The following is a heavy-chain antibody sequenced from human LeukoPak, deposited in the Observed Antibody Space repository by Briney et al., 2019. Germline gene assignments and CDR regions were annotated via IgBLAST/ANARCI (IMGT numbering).Heavy chain of an antibody. CDR3: ARISTAVAGVDY. Sequence: GGSLRLSCAASGFTFSNAWMSWVRQAPGKGLEWVANIKKDGSEKYYVDSVKGRFTISRDNAKNLVYLQMYSLRVEDTAVYYCARISTAVAGVDYWGQGTLVTVSS. J-gene: IGHJ4*02. CDR1: GFTFSNAW. D-gene: IGHD6-19*01. CDR2: IKKDGSEK. V-gene: IGHV3-7*01.